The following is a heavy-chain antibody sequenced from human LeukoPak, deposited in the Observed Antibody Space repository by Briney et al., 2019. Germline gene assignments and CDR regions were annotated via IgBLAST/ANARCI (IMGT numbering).Heavy chain of an antibody. CDR2: ISYDGSNK. Sequence: GGSLRLSCAVSGFTFSDYSMNRVRQAPGKGLEWVAVISYDGSNKYYADSVKGRFTISRDNSKNTLYLQMNSLRAEDTAVYYCARGQRREYYFDYWGQGTLVTVSS. J-gene: IGHJ4*02. V-gene: IGHV3-30*03. CDR1: GFTFSDYS. CDR3: ARGQRREYYFDY. D-gene: IGHD1-1*01.